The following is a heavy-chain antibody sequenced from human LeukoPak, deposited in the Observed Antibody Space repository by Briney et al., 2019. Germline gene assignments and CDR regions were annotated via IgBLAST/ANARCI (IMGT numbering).Heavy chain of an antibody. CDR2: INPNSGGT. CDR3: ARSPYSSSSRYYFDY. CDR1: GYTFTGYY. V-gene: IGHV1-2*02. Sequence: ASVKVSCKASGYTFTGYYMHWMRQAPGQGLEWMGWINPNSGGTNYAQKFQGRVTMTRDTSVSTAYMELSRLRSDDTAVYYCARSPYSSSSRYYFDYWGQGTLVTVSS. D-gene: IGHD6-6*01. J-gene: IGHJ4*02.